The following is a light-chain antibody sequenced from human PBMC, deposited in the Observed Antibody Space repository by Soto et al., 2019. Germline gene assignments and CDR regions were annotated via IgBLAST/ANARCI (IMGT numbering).Light chain of an antibody. CDR3: QSYDYSLGAYV. Sequence: QLVLTQPPSVSGAPGQRVTISCTGSSSSIGAGYDVHWYQQFPGTAPKLLIYGNNNRPSGVPDRFSGSKSGTSASLAITGLQADDEADYYCQSYDYSLGAYVFGTGTKVTVL. CDR1: SSSIGAGYD. J-gene: IGLJ1*01. CDR2: GNN. V-gene: IGLV1-40*01.